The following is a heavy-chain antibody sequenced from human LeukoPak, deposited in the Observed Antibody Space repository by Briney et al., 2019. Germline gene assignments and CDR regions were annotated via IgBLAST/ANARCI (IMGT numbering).Heavy chain of an antibody. CDR3: STVAAGMTAAV. CDR2: IKSKSDGETT. CDR1: GFTFSNAW. J-gene: IGHJ6*04. Sequence: GGSLRLSCAASGFTFSNAWMSWFRQAPGKGLEWVGRIKSKSDGETTDYAAPVKGRFIISRDDSINTLYLQTNSLKAEDAAVYYCSTVAAGMTAAVWGKGTTVTVSS. V-gene: IGHV3-15*01. D-gene: IGHD6-13*01.